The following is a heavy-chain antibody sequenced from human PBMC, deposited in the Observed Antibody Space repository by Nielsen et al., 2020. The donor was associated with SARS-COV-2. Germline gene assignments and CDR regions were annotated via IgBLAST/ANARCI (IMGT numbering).Heavy chain of an antibody. CDR2: IYYSGST. D-gene: IGHD1-26*01. Sequence: SETLSLTCTVSGGSISSYYWSWIRQPPGKGLEWIGYIYYSGSTNYNPPLKSRVTISVDTSKNQFSLKLSSVTAADTAVYYCARGRIEDAFDIWGQGTMVTVSS. CDR3: ARGRIEDAFDI. J-gene: IGHJ3*02. V-gene: IGHV4-59*01. CDR1: GGSISSYY.